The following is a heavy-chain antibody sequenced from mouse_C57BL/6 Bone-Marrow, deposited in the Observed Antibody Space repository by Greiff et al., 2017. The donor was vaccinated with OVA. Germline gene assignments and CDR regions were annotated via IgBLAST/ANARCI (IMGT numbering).Heavy chain of an antibody. J-gene: IGHJ1*03. D-gene: IGHD2-5*01. CDR3: ARCDYSIPYWYFDV. CDR1: GYTFTDYN. V-gene: IGHV1-22*01. CDR2: INPNNGGT. Sequence: VQLQQSGPELVKPGASVKVSCKASGYTFTDYNMHWVKQSHGKSLEWIGYINPNNGGTSYNQKFKGKATLTVNKSSSTAYMELRSLTSEDSAVYYCARCDYSIPYWYFDVWGTGTTVTVSS.